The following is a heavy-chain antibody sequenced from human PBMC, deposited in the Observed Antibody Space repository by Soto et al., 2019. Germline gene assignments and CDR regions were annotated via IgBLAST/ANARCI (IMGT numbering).Heavy chain of an antibody. CDR2: IYYSGST. V-gene: IGHV4-59*08. CDR3: ARHGFYYYEMDV. Sequence: PSETLSLTCTVSGGSISSYYWSWIRQPPGKGLEWIGYIYYSGSTNYNPSLKSRVTISVDTSKNQFSLKLSSVTAADTAVYYCARHGFYYYEMDVWGKGTTVTVSS. J-gene: IGHJ6*04. CDR1: GGSISSYY.